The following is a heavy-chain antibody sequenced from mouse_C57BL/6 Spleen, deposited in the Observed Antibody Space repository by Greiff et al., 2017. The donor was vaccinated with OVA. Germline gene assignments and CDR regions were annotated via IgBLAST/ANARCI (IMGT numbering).Heavy chain of an antibody. Sequence: QVQLQQPGTELVKPGASVKLSCTASGYTFTSYWMHWVKQRPGQGLEWIGNINPSNGGTNYNEKFKSKATLTVDKSSSTAYLQLSSLTSEDSAVYYCAGDIYYGNFFDYWGQGTTLTVSS. D-gene: IGHD2-1*01. V-gene: IGHV1-53*01. CDR3: AGDIYYGNFFDY. CDR2: INPSNGGT. CDR1: GYTFTSYW. J-gene: IGHJ2*01.